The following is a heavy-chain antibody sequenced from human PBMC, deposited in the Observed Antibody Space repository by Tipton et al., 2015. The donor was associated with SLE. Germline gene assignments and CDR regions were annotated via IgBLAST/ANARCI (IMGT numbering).Heavy chain of an antibody. J-gene: IGHJ4*02. D-gene: IGHD3-10*01. V-gene: IGHV3-74*01. CDR3: ARDGMRYGSGSYFDS. CDR2: INSDGSDT. CDR1: GFTFSHHW. Sequence: GSLRLSCAASGFTFSHHWMNWVRQAPGKGLVWLSRINSDGSDTAYADSVKGRFTISRDNAKNTVYLQIDGLRAEDTAVYYCARDGMRYGSGSYFDSWGQGTLVTVSS.